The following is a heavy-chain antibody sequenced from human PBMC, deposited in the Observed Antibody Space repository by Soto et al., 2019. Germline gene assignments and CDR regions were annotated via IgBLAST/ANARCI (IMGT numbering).Heavy chain of an antibody. V-gene: IGHV3-48*01. CDR2: ISSSSSTI. J-gene: IGHJ6*03. CDR1: GFTFSSYS. D-gene: IGHD3-16*01. CDR3: ASLGVVGNYYMDV. Sequence: GGSLRLSCAASGFTFSSYSMNWVRQAPGKGLEWVSYISSSSSTIYYADSVKGRFTISRDNAKNSLYLQMNSLRAEDTAVYYCASLGVVGNYYMDVWGKGTTVTVSS.